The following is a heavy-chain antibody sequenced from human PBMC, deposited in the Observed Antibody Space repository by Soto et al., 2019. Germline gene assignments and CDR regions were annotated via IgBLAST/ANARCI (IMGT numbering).Heavy chain of an antibody. Sequence: ASVKVSCKASGYTFTSYYMHWVRQAPGQGLEWMGMIKPTGGSTSYAQKFQGRVTMTRDTSTSTVYMELSSLTSEDTAVYYCARTFSDGLRSDYWGQGTQVTVSX. CDR1: GYTFTSYY. V-gene: IGHV1-46*01. J-gene: IGHJ4*02. CDR3: ARTFSDGLRSDY. CDR2: IKPTGGST. D-gene: IGHD6-25*01.